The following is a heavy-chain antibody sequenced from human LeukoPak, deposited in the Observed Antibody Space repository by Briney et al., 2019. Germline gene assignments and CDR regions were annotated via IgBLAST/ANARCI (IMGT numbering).Heavy chain of an antibody. CDR1: GFTFSSYA. Sequence: GRSLRLSCAASGFTFSSYAMHWVRQAPGKGLEWVAVISYDGSNKYYADSVKGRFTISRDNSKNTLYLQMNSLRAEDTAVYHCARSTAEENWFDPWGQGTLVTVSS. CDR2: ISYDGSNK. V-gene: IGHV3-30-3*01. D-gene: IGHD2-8*02. J-gene: IGHJ5*02. CDR3: ARSTAEENWFDP.